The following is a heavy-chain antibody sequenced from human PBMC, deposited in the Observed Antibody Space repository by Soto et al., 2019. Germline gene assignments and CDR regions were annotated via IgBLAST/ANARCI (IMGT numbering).Heavy chain of an antibody. J-gene: IGHJ4*02. Sequence: SETLSLTCRVSDGSMNSDSSYWGWIRQPPGKGLEWIGVINHSGSTYHNLSLKGRVTMSVDASRNQFSLKLTSMTAADTAVYYCARLGGYVSVGYYYLWDSWGQGTLVTVYS. D-gene: IGHD3-22*01. CDR1: DGSMNSDSSY. CDR3: ARLGGYVSVGYYYLWDS. CDR2: INHSGST. V-gene: IGHV4-39*01.